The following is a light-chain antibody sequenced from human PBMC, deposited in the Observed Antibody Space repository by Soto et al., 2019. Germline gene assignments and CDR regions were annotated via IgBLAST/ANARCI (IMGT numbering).Light chain of an antibody. CDR2: EGS. V-gene: IGLV2-23*01. CDR1: NINVGTYYL. J-gene: IGLJ3*02. CDR3: CSYSPTFSFVL. Sequence: QSALTQPASVSGSPGQSITISCIATNINVGTYYLVSWYQQHPGKAPKLIISEGSRRPSGVSDRFSGSQPDNTASLTISGLQAEDEADYYCCSYSPTFSFVLFGGGTKLTVL.